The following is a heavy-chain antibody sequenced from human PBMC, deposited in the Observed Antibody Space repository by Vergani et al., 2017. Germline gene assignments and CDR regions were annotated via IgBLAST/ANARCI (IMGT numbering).Heavy chain of an antibody. CDR3: AKSHDYYYGSGTN. D-gene: IGHD3-10*01. Sequence: EVQLLESGGGLVQPGGSLRLSCAASGFTFSSYAMGWVRQAPGKGLEWVSAISGSGGSTYYADSVKGRFTISRDNSKNTLYLQMNSLRAEDTAVYYCAKSHDYYYGSGTNWGQGTLVTVSS. CDR1: GFTFSSYA. J-gene: IGHJ4*02. V-gene: IGHV3-23*01. CDR2: ISGSGGST.